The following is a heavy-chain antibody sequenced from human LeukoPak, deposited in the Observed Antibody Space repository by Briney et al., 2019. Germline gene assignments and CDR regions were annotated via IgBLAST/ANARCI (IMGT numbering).Heavy chain of an antibody. J-gene: IGHJ4*02. CDR1: GFTFTGYY. V-gene: IGHV1-2*02. Sequence: GGSLRLSCAASGFTFTGYYMHWVRQAPGQGLEWTGWINPNSGRTNYAQKFQGRVTMTGDTSISTAYMELTRLTSDDTAVYYCARGTYYDSSAYSGVRLFDYWGQGTLVTVSS. CDR3: ARGTYYDSSAYSGVRLFDY. D-gene: IGHD3-22*01. CDR2: INPNSGRT.